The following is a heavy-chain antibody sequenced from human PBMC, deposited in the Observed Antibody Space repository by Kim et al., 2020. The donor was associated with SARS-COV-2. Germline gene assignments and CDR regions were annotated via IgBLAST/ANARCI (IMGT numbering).Heavy chain of an antibody. J-gene: IGHJ4*02. D-gene: IGHD3-16*01. Sequence: TIDYADTMKGRFTTSRDTATDSLDLQMNSLRAEDTAVYYCARGRSYEPFDYWGQGTLVTVSS. CDR3: ARGRSYEPFDY. V-gene: IGHV3-48*01. CDR2: TI.